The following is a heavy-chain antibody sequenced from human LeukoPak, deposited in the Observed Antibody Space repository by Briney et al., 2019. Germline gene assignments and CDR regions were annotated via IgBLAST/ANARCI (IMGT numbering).Heavy chain of an antibody. Sequence: SETLSLTCTVSGDSISSGDYYWSWIRQPAGKGLEWIGRISSSGSTNYNPSLKSRVTISVDTSKNQFSLKLSSVTAADTAVYSCARGPYSYDSSGAFDIWGQGTMVTVSS. D-gene: IGHD3-22*01. V-gene: IGHV4-61*02. CDR1: GDSISSGDYY. CDR2: ISSSGST. CDR3: ARGPYSYDSSGAFDI. J-gene: IGHJ3*02.